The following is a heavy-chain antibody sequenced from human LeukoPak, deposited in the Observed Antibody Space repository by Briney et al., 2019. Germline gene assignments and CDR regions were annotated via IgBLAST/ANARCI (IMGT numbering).Heavy chain of an antibody. Sequence: ASVKVSCKASGYTFISYGISWVRQAPGQGLEWMGWISAYNGNTNYAQKLQGRVTMTTDTSTSTAYMELRSLRSDDTAVYYCARPMSSLDAFDIWGQGRMVTVSS. CDR2: ISAYNGNT. CDR3: ARPMSSLDAFDI. CDR1: GYTFISYG. V-gene: IGHV1-18*01. J-gene: IGHJ3*02.